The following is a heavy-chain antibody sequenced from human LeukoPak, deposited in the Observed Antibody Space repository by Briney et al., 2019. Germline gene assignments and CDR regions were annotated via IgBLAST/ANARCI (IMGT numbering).Heavy chain of an antibody. CDR3: ARDPDLLPPYYYDSSGYSSGWFDP. D-gene: IGHD3-22*01. J-gene: IGHJ5*02. Sequence: ASVKVSCKASGYTFTSYAMHWVRQAPGQRLEWRGWINAGNGNTKYSQEFQGRVTITRDTSASTAYMELSRLRTEDMAVYYCARDPDLLPPYYYDSSGYSSGWFDPWGQGTLVTVSS. CDR2: INAGNGNT. V-gene: IGHV1-3*03. CDR1: GYTFTSYA.